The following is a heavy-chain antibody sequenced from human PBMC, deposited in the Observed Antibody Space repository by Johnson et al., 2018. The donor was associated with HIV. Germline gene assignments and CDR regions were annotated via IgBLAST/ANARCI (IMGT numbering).Heavy chain of an antibody. CDR1: GFTLSTYA. CDR2: ISYDGSNK. D-gene: IGHD1-26*01. CDR3: ARVRRSGTYYVDAFDI. V-gene: IGHV3-30*04. J-gene: IGHJ3*02. Sequence: QVQLVESGGALVQPGGSLRLSCAASGFTLSTYALHWVRQAPGKGLEWVAVISYDGSNKYYADSVKGRFTISRDNSKNTLYLQMNSLRAEDTAVYYCARVRRSGTYYVDAFDIWGQGTMVTVSS.